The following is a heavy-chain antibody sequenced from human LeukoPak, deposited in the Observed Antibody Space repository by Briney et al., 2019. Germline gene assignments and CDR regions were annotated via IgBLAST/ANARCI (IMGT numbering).Heavy chain of an antibody. Sequence: PGGSLRLSCSTSGFTFSHFGMHWVRQAPGKGLEWVAVIWSDGSNRYYGDSVKGRFTISRDNSENSVYLHMNNLRVEDTAVYYCAKDAQRGFDYSNSLEPWRQGTVDIVSS. V-gene: IGHV3-33*06. CDR3: AKDAQRGFDYSNSLEP. CDR2: IWSDGSNR. D-gene: IGHD4-11*01. J-gene: IGHJ5*02. CDR1: GFTFSHFG.